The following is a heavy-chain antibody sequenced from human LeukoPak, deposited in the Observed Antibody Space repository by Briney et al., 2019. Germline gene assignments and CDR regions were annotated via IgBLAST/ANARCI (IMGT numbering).Heavy chain of an antibody. CDR2: IYYGGTT. CDR3: ARETTVTQGLDY. Sequence: SETLSLTCSVSGGSLSTYSWSWVRQSPGKRLEWIGYIYYGGTTNYNPSLKSRVTMSVDTSKNQFSLKLSSVTAADTAVYYCARETTVTQGLDYWGQGTLVTVSS. J-gene: IGHJ4*02. D-gene: IGHD4-17*01. CDR1: GGSLSTYS. V-gene: IGHV4-59*12.